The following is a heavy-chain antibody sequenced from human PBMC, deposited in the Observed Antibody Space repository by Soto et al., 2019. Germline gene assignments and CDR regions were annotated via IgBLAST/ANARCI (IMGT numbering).Heavy chain of an antibody. D-gene: IGHD6-19*01. V-gene: IGHV3-74*01. CDR2: INRDGSST. Sequence: EVQLVESGGVLVQPGGSLRLSCAASGFTFSSNWMHWVRQAPGKGLVWVSRINRDGSSTNYADSVKGRFTISRDNAENMLFLQMNSLTVDDTAVYYCSRGPTGWYGFDYWGQGTLVTVSS. CDR1: GFTFSSNW. J-gene: IGHJ4*02. CDR3: SRGPTGWYGFDY.